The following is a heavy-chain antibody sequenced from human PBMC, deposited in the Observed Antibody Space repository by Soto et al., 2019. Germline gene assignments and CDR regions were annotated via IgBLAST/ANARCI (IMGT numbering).Heavy chain of an antibody. D-gene: IGHD2-2*01. V-gene: IGHV3-7*01. J-gene: IGHJ6*03. Sequence: GGSLTLSCAASGFTFSSYWMSWVRQAPGKGLEWVANIKQDGSEKYYVDSVKGRFTISRDNAKNSLYLQMNSLRAEDTAVYYCARADCSSTSCYADYYYYMDVWGKGTTVTVSS. CDR1: GFTFSSYW. CDR2: IKQDGSEK. CDR3: ARADCSSTSCYADYYYYMDV.